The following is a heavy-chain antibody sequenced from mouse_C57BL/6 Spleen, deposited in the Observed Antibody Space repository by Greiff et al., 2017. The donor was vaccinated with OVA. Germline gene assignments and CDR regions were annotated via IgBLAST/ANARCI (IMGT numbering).Heavy chain of an antibody. D-gene: IGHD1-1*01. CDR3: AAYYYGSSPFDD. J-gene: IGHJ2*01. CDR2: IYPGSGST. CDR1: GYTFTSYW. Sequence: QVQLQQPGAELVKPGASVKMSCKASGYTFTSYWITWVKQRPGQGLEWIGDIYPGSGSTNYNEKFKSKATLTVDTSSSTAYMQLSSLTSEDSAVYYCAAYYYGSSPFDDWGQGTTLTVSS. V-gene: IGHV1-55*01.